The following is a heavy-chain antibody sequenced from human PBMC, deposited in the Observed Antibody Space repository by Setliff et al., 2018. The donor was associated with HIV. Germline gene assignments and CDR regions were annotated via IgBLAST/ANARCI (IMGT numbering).Heavy chain of an antibody. D-gene: IGHD2-15*01. V-gene: IGHV1-69*05. J-gene: IGHJ6*02. CDR3: AREGLLVTSVGGAYRYHGMDV. CDR1: GGTFGIYG. CDR2: TTPLLGTT. Sequence: SVKVSCKASGGTFGIYGISWVRQAPGQGLEWMGGTTPLLGTTNYAQKFQGRVTITTDESTTTVFMGLTGLRSEDTAVYYCAREGLLVTSVGGAYRYHGMDVWGQGTTVTVSS.